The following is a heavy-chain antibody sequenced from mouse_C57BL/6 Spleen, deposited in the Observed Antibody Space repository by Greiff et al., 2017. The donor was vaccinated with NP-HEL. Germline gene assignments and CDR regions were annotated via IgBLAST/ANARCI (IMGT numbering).Heavy chain of an antibody. V-gene: IGHV14-2*01. CDR2: IDPEDGET. CDR3: ATDYGNYVWFAY. J-gene: IGHJ3*01. Sequence: EVQLQQSGAELVKPGASVKLSCTASGFNIKDYYMHWVKQRTEQGLEWIGRIDPEDGETKDAPKFQGKATITADTSSNTAYLQLSSLTSEDTAVYYCATDYGNYVWFAYWGQGTLVTVSA. CDR1: GFNIKDYY. D-gene: IGHD2-1*01.